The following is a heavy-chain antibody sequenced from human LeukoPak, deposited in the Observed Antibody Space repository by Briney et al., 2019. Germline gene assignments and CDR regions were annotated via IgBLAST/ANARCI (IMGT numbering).Heavy chain of an antibody. CDR2: IYSAGNT. CDR1: GFTVSSNY. CDR3: AKDLNYDFWSGLGN. Sequence: LSGGSLRLSCAASGFTVSSNYMSWVRQAPGKGLEWVSVIYSAGNTYYADSVKGRFTISRDNSKNTLYLQMNSLRAEDTAVYYCAKDLNYDFWSGLGNWGQGTLVTVSS. J-gene: IGHJ4*02. D-gene: IGHD3-3*01. V-gene: IGHV3-66*01.